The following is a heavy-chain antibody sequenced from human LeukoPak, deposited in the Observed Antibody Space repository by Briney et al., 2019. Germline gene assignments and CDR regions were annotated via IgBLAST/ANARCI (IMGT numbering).Heavy chain of an antibody. V-gene: IGHV3-23*01. Sequence: GGSLRLSCAASGFNFSSYAMSWVRQAPGKGLEWVSAISGSGGSTYYADSVKGRFTISRDNSKNTLYLQMNSLRAEDTAVYYCAKVDFMVRGVCLDYWGQGTLVTVSS. CDR2: ISGSGGST. J-gene: IGHJ4*02. D-gene: IGHD3-10*01. CDR3: AKVDFMVRGVCLDY. CDR1: GFNFSSYA.